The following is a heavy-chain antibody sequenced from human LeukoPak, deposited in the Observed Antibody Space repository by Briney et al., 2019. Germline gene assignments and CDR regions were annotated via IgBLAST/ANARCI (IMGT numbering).Heavy chain of an antibody. CDR2: IYYTGIT. CDR3: ARGFRYCSGGSCYPGVNWFDP. CDR1: GDSISSTTYN. V-gene: IGHV4-39*01. Sequence: SETLSLTCTVSGDSISSTTYNWGWIRQPPGKGLEWIGSIYYTGITYYNPSLKSRVTMSVDTSENQFSLNLNSVTAADTAVYYCARGFRYCSGGSCYPGVNWFDPWGQGTLVTVSS. D-gene: IGHD2-15*01. J-gene: IGHJ5*02.